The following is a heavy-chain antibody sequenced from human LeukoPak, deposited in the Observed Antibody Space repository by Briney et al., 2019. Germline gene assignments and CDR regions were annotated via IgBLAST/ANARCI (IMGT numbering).Heavy chain of an antibody. CDR2: ISDSGGST. CDR3: AKYDSSSWYYFDY. CDR1: GFTFRTYA. J-gene: IGHJ4*02. V-gene: IGHV3-23*01. Sequence: AGGSLRLSCAGSGFTFRTYAMIWVRQAPGKGLEWVSAISDSGGSTYYADSVKGRFTISRDNSKNTLYLQMNSLRAEDTAVYYCAKYDSSSWYYFDYWGQGTLVTVSS. D-gene: IGHD6-13*01.